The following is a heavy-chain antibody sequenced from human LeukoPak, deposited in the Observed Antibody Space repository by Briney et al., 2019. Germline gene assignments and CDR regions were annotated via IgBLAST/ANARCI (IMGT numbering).Heavy chain of an antibody. Sequence: GGSLRLSCAASGFTFRNYWMNWVRQAPGKGPEWVANIKQDGSEKYYVDSVKGRFTISRDNAENSLDLQMNSLRADDTAVYYCARGESGSYYDWGQGILVTVSS. CDR2: IKQDGSEK. D-gene: IGHD1-26*01. V-gene: IGHV3-7*05. CDR3: ARGESGSYYD. J-gene: IGHJ4*02. CDR1: GFTFRNYW.